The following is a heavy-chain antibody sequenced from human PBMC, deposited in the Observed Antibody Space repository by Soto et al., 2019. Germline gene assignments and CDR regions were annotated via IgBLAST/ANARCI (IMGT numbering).Heavy chain of an antibody. D-gene: IGHD6-13*01. J-gene: IGHJ6*02. V-gene: IGHV1-69*13. CDR2: IIPIFGTA. Sequence: SVKVSCKASGGTFSSYAISWVRQAPGQGLEWMGGIIPIFGTANYAQKFQGRVTITADESTSTAYMELSSLRSEDTAVYYCARDRIAAAGTSGPYYYGMDVWGQGXTVTVYS. CDR3: ARDRIAAAGTSGPYYYGMDV. CDR1: GGTFSSYA.